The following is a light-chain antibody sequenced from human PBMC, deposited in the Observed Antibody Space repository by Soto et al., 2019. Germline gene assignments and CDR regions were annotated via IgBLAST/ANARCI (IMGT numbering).Light chain of an antibody. CDR2: GAS. Sequence: EIAMTQSPATLSVSPGERATLSCRASQSVSFNLAWYEQKPGQAPRLLIYGASTRATGIPARFSSSGSGTEFTLTISSLQSEDFAVYYCHHYNNWPYTFGQGTKLEIK. CDR3: HHYNNWPYT. CDR1: QSVSFN. V-gene: IGKV3-15*01. J-gene: IGKJ2*01.